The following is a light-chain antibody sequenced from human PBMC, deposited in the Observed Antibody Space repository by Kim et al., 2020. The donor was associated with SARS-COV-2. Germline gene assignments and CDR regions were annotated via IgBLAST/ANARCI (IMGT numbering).Light chain of an antibody. Sequence: GQSITISCTGSGSDVGGSSHVSSHQQYPGKAPKIMIYDVTKRPSGVSNRFSGSKSGNTASLTISGLQAEDEADYYCSSYTSTNTLVFGGGTQLTVL. CDR2: DVT. J-gene: IGLJ2*01. CDR1: GSDVGGSSH. V-gene: IGLV2-14*04. CDR3: SSYTSTNTLV.